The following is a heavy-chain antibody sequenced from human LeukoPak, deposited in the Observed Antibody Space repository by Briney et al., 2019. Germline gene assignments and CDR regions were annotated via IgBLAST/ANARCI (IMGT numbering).Heavy chain of an antibody. J-gene: IGHJ3*02. Sequence: PGGSLRLSCAASGFTFSSYSMNWVRQAPGKGLEWVSGISWNSGSIGYADSVKGRFTISRDNAKNSLYLQMNSLRAEDMALYYCAKDSSGWPGAFDIWGQGTMVTVSS. V-gene: IGHV3-9*03. CDR1: GFTFSSYS. CDR3: AKDSSGWPGAFDI. D-gene: IGHD6-19*01. CDR2: ISWNSGSI.